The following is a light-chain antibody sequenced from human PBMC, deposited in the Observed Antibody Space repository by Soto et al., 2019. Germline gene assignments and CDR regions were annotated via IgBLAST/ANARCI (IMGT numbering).Light chain of an antibody. CDR3: SSYTSTNTLI. Sequence: QSVLTQPASVSGSPGQSITISCTGTSSDIGGYNYDSWFQQYPGKAPKVMIYEVTNRPSGVSNRFSGSKSGNTASLTISGLQAEDEADYYCSSYTSTNTLIFGGGTKVNVL. CDR1: SSDIGGYNY. CDR2: EVT. V-gene: IGLV2-14*01. J-gene: IGLJ2*01.